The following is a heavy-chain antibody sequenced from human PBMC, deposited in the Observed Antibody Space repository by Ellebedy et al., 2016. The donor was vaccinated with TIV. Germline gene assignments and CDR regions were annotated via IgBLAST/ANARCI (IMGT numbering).Heavy chain of an antibody. V-gene: IGHV3-30*04. Sequence: GESLKISCAASGFTFSTYAMDWIRQTPGEGLEWVATILKDGSNKYYADSVKGRFTISRDNSQNTLYLLMNSLRGDDTAIYYCARALNHVDTVSTAPLDCWGQGTLVTVSS. CDR2: ILKDGSNK. CDR1: GFTFSTYA. D-gene: IGHD5/OR15-5a*01. J-gene: IGHJ4*02. CDR3: ARALNHVDTVSTAPLDC.